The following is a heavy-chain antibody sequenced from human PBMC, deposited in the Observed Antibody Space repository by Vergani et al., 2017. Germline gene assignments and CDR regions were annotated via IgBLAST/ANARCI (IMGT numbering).Heavy chain of an antibody. D-gene: IGHD3-3*01. V-gene: IGHV3-33*01. CDR1: GFTLSSHA. Sequence: QVQLEESGGGVVQPGRSLRLSCAGSGFTLSSHAMHWVRQAPGKGLEWVAFIWYDGSKEYYADSVKGRFTISRDNSKNSLYLQMNSLRAEDTAVYYCARDKGYDFWSGYPDYWGQGTLVTVSS. J-gene: IGHJ4*02. CDR3: ARDKGYDFWSGYPDY. CDR2: IWYDGSKE.